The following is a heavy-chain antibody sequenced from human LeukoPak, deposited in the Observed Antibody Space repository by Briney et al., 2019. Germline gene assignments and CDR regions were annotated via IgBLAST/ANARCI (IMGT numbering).Heavy chain of an antibody. CDR2: INPSGGST. D-gene: IGHD2-15*01. Sequence: ASVKVSCKASGYTFIRYYMHWVRQAPGQGLEWMGIINPSGGSTSYAQKFQGRVTMTRDISTSTVYMELSSLRSEDTAVYYCAREAAPNYWYFDLWGRGTLVTVSS. CDR3: AREAAPNYWYFDL. V-gene: IGHV1-46*01. J-gene: IGHJ2*01. CDR1: GYTFIRYY.